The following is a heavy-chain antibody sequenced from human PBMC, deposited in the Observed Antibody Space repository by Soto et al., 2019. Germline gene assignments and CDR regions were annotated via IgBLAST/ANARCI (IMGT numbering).Heavy chain of an antibody. Sequence: GGALRLSCAASGFSFSTYTMSWVRRAPGKGLEWVSAISGSGGSPSYADSVQGRFTISRDNPKKTLYLQMNSLRAEDTAVYYCAKARCTTSNCYVPDYWGQGTLVTVSS. J-gene: IGHJ4*02. CDR3: AKARCTTSNCYVPDY. V-gene: IGHV3-23*01. CDR2: ISGSGGSP. D-gene: IGHD2-8*01. CDR1: GFSFSTYT.